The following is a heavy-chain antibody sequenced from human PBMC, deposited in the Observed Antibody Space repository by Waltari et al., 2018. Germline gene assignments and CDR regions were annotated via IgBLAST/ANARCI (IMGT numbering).Heavy chain of an antibody. D-gene: IGHD3-22*01. CDR3: AREYYYDSSGYYYGY. V-gene: IGHV3-7*01. CDR2: IKQDGSEK. Sequence: EVQLVESGGGLVQPGGSLRLSCAASGFTFSSYWMSWVRQAPGKGLEWVANIKQDGSEKYYVDSGKGRFTISRDNAKNSLYLQMNSLRAEDTAVYYCAREYYYDSSGYYYGYWGQGTLVTVSS. J-gene: IGHJ4*02. CDR1: GFTFSSYW.